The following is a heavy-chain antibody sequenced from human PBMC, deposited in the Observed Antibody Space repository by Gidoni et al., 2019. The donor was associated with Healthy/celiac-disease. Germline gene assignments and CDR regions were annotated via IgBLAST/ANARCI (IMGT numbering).Heavy chain of an antibody. Sequence: QITLKESGPTLVKPTQTLTLTCTFSGFSLSTSGVGVGWIRQPPGKALEWLALIYWNDDKRYSPSLKSRLTITKDTSKNQVVLTMTNMDPVDTATYYCAHNQWEPLERYFDYWGQGTLVTVSS. CDR2: IYWNDDK. J-gene: IGHJ4*02. CDR1: GFSLSTSGVG. V-gene: IGHV2-5*01. D-gene: IGHD1-26*01. CDR3: AHNQWEPLERYFDY.